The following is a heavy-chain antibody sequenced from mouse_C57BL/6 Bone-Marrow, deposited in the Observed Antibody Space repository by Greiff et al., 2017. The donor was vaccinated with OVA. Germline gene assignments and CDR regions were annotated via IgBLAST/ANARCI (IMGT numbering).Heavy chain of an antibody. D-gene: IGHD2-3*01. V-gene: IGHV1-7*01. CDR1: GHTCTSYW. Sequence: QVQLQQSGAELAKPGASAKLSCKASGHTCTSYWMHWVKQRPGQGLEWIGYINPSSGYTKYNQKFKDKATLTADKSSSTAYMQLSSLTYEDSAVYYCARGEGIYDGYYGAMDYWGQGTSVTVSS. CDR3: ARGEGIYDGYYGAMDY. J-gene: IGHJ4*01. CDR2: INPSSGYT.